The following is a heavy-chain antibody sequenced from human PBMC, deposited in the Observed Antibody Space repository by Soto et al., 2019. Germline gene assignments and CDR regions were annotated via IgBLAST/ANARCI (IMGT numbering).Heavy chain of an antibody. V-gene: IGHV3-7*01. Sequence: EVQMVESGGGLVQPGGSLRLSCAASGFTFSSYYMMWVRQAPGKGLEWVANIKQDGSERHYVDSVKGRFTISRDNAKNSLYLQMNSLRVEYTAVYYCANRHLNWGQGTLVTVSS. CDR1: GFTFSSYY. J-gene: IGHJ4*02. CDR2: IKQDGSER. CDR3: ANRHLN.